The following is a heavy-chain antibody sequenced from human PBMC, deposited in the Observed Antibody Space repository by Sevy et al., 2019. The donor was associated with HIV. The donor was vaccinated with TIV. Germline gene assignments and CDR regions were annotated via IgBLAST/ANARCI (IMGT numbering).Heavy chain of an antibody. Sequence: GGSLRLSCAASGFTFSSYGMHWVHQAPGKGLEWVAVIWYDGSNKYYADSVKGRFTISRDNAKNSLFLQLNSLRADDTAIYYCAKSYFGSGTSYGMDLWGRGTTVTVSS. V-gene: IGHV3-33*03. CDR2: IWYDGSNK. J-gene: IGHJ6*02. CDR3: AKSYFGSGTSYGMDL. D-gene: IGHD3-10*01. CDR1: GFTFSSYG.